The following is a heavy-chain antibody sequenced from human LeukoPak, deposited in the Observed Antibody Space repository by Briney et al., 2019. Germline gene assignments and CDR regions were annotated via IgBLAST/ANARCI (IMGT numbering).Heavy chain of an antibody. V-gene: IGHV3-23*01. D-gene: IGHD4-23*01. CDR3: ARGLLETPTSYFDY. CDR1: GFTFSDYS. CDR2: ISGSGGST. Sequence: GGSLRLSCAASGFTFSDYSMNWVRQAPGKGLEWVSAISGSGGSTYYADSVKGRFTISRDNSKNTLYLQMNSLRAEDTAVYYCARGLLETPTSYFDYWGQGTLVTVSS. J-gene: IGHJ4*02.